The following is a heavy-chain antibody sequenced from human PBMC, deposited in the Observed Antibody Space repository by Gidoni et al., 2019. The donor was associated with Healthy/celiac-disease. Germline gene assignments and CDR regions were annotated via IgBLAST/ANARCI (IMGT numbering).Heavy chain of an antibody. CDR3: AKTHPDIVLMVYAIGWYFDL. Sequence: EVQLVESGGGLVQPGRSLRLSCAASGFTFDDYAMHWVRQAPGKGLEWVSGISWNSGSIGYADSVKGRFTISRDNAKNSLYLQMNSLRAEDTALYYCAKTHPDIVLMVYAIGWYFDLWGRGTLVTVSS. CDR1: GFTFDDYA. V-gene: IGHV3-9*01. J-gene: IGHJ2*01. CDR2: ISWNSGSI. D-gene: IGHD2-8*01.